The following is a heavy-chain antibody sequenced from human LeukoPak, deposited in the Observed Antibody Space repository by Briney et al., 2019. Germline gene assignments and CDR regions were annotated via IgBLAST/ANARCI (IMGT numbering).Heavy chain of an antibody. J-gene: IGHJ6*02. V-gene: IGHV3-30*18. CDR1: GFTFSSYG. D-gene: IGHD5-12*01. CDR3: AKRDIVATRGYYYYGTDV. Sequence: GRSLRLSCAASGFTFSSYGMHWVRQAPGKGLEWVAVISYDGSNKYYADSVKGRFTISRDNSKNTLYLQMNSLRAGDTAVYYCAKRDIVATRGYYYYGTDVWGQGTTVTVSS. CDR2: ISYDGSNK.